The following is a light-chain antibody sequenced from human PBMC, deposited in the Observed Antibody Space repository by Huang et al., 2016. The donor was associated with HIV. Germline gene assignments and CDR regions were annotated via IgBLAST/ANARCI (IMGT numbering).Light chain of an antibody. Sequence: DIVMTQSPDSLAVSLGERATINCKSSQSVLYSSNNKNYLAWYQQKPGQPPKLLIYWASTWESGVPDRLSGSGSGTDFTLTISSLQAEDVAVYYCQQYYSTPRTFGQGTKVEIK. J-gene: IGKJ1*01. CDR3: QQYYSTPRT. V-gene: IGKV4-1*01. CDR1: QSVLYSSNNKNY. CDR2: WAS.